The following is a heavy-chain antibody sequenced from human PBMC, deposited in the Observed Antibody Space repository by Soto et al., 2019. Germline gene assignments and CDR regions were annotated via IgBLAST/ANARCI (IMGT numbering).Heavy chain of an antibody. CDR1: GGSFSGYY. D-gene: IGHD4-17*01. V-gene: IGHV4-34*01. Sequence: PSETLSLTCAVYGGSFSGYYWSWIRQPPGKGLEWIGEINHSGSTNYNPSLKSRVTISVDTSKNQFSLKLSSVTAADTAVYYCASYGDYRLDYGGQGTLVTVSS. J-gene: IGHJ4*02. CDR3: ASYGDYRLDY. CDR2: INHSGST.